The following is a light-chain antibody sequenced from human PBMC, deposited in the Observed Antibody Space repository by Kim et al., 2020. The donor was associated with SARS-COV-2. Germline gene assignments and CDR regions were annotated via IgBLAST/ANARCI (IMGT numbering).Light chain of an antibody. J-gene: IGLJ2*01. Sequence: GNTLTISCTRSGGSIDDNYVQWYQQRPGGVPTTVIYEDDQRPSGVSDRFSGSIDNSSNSASLTISGLRTEDEADYYCQSYNRDNVIFGGGTQLTVL. CDR3: QSYNRDNVI. CDR2: EDD. CDR1: GGSIDDNY. V-gene: IGLV6-57*03.